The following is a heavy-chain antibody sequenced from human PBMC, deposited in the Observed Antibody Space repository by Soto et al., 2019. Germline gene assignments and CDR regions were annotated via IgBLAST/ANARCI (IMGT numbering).Heavy chain of an antibody. Sequence: SQTLSLTCAISGDSVSSNSAAWNWIRQSPSRGLEWLGRTYYRSKWYNDYAVSVKSRITINPDTSKNQFSLQLNSVTPEDTAVYYCARVGIVVVPAARYYDLDVWGQGTTVTVSS. D-gene: IGHD2-2*01. J-gene: IGHJ6*02. CDR2: TYYRSKWYN. CDR1: GDSVSSNSAA. V-gene: IGHV6-1*01. CDR3: ARVGIVVVPAARYYDLDV.